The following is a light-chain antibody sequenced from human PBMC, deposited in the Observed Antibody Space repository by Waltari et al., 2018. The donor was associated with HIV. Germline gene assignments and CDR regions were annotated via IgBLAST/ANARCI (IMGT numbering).Light chain of an antibody. J-gene: IGKJ1*01. CDR1: QSIGSW. V-gene: IGKV1-5*03. CDR2: QAS. CDR3: QQYDSYSWT. Sequence: DIQMTQSPSTLSASVGDRVIITCRASQSIGSWLAWYQQAPGKAPKLLIYQASTLQSGVPSRFSGSGSGTEFTLTINSLQPDDFATYYYQQYDSYSWTFGQGTKVDIK.